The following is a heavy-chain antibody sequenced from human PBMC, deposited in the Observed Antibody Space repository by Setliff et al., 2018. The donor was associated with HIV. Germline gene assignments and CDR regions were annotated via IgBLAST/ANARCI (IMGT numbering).Heavy chain of an antibody. CDR1: GYTFTSYA. CDR2: INAGTGNT. J-gene: IGHJ4*02. CDR3: ARGSCGGCYLSDY. D-gene: IGHD2-15*01. V-gene: IGHV1-3*01. Sequence: ASVKVSCKASGYTFTSYAMHWVRQAPGQRLEWMGWINAGTGNTKYSQNFQGRVTFSRDTSASTAYMELSSLRSEDTAVYYCARGSCGGCYLSDYWGQGTLVTVSS.